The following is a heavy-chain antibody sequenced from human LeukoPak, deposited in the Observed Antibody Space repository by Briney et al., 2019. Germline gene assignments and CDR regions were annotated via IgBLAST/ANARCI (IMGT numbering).Heavy chain of an antibody. CDR3: AREGVAAAGKLDY. D-gene: IGHD6-13*01. J-gene: IGHJ4*02. CDR1: GGSIGSYY. CDR2: IYYSGST. Sequence: LETLSLTCTVSGGSIGSYYWSWIRQPPGKGLEWIGYIYYSGSTNYNPSLKSRVTISLDTSKNQFSMNLISVTAADTAVYYCAREGVAAAGKLDYWGQGTLVTVSS. V-gene: IGHV4-59*01.